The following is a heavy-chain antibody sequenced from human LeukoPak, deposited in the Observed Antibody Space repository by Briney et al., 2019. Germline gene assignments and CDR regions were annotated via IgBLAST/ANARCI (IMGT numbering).Heavy chain of an antibody. D-gene: IGHD3-3*01. Sequence: PSETLSLTCTVSGGSISSYYWSWIRQPPGKGLEWIGYIYYSGSTNYNPSLKSRVTISVDTSKNQFSLKLSSVTAADTAVYYCATTSGYPHDAFDIWGQGTMVTVSS. J-gene: IGHJ3*02. CDR3: ATTSGYPHDAFDI. V-gene: IGHV4-59*01. CDR1: GGSISSYY. CDR2: IYYSGST.